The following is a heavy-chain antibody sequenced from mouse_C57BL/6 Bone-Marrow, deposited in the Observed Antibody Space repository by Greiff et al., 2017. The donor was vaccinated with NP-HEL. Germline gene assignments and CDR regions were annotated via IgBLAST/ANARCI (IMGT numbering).Heavy chain of an antibody. D-gene: IGHD2-1*01. J-gene: IGHJ4*01. CDR2: ISGGGGNT. V-gene: IGHV5-9*01. Sequence: EVKLVESGGGLVKPGGSLKLSCAASGFTFSSYTMSWVRQTPEKRLEWVATISGGGGNTYYPDSVKGRFTISRDNAKNTLYLQMSSLRSEDTALYYCARQRGKRGAMDCWGQGTSVTVSS. CDR1: GFTFSSYT. CDR3: ARQRGKRGAMDC.